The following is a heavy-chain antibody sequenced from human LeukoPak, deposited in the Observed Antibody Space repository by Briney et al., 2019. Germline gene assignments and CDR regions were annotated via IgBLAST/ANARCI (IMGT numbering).Heavy chain of an antibody. CDR1: GGSISSGGSY. Sequence: SETLSLTCTVSGGSISSGGSYWSCIRPHPGKGLEWIGYIYYSGSTYYNPSLKRRVTISVDTSKNQFSLKLSSVTAADTAVYCCARDVPDSAGGRYNWCDPWGQGTLVTVSS. D-gene: IGHD6-13*01. V-gene: IGHV4-31*03. CDR2: IYYSGST. CDR3: ARDVPDSAGGRYNWCDP. J-gene: IGHJ5*02.